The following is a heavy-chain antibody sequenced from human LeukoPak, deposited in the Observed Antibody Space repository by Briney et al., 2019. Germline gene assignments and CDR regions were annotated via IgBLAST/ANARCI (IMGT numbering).Heavy chain of an antibody. Sequence: SETLSLTCTVSGGSISSYYRSWIRQPPGKGLEWIGYVYYSGSTNYNPSLKSRVTISVDTSKNQFSLKLSSVTAADTAVYYCARAGSGYYPFDYWGQGTLVTVSS. CDR3: ARAGSGYYPFDY. CDR2: VYYSGST. D-gene: IGHD3-22*01. J-gene: IGHJ4*02. CDR1: GGSISSYY. V-gene: IGHV4-59*01.